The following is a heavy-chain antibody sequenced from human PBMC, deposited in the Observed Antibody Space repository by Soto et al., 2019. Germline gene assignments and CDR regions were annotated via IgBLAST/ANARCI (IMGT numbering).Heavy chain of an antibody. CDR3: ARGDIVVVPAAMGPSFYYYYGMDV. CDR2: INHSGST. D-gene: IGHD2-2*01. Sequence: SETLSLTCAVYGGSFSGYYWSWIRQPPGKGLEWIGEINHSGSTNYNPSLKSRVTISVDTSKNQFSLKLSSVTAADTAVYYCARGDIVVVPAAMGPSFYYYYGMDVWGQGTTVTVSS. CDR1: GGSFSGYY. V-gene: IGHV4-34*01. J-gene: IGHJ6*02.